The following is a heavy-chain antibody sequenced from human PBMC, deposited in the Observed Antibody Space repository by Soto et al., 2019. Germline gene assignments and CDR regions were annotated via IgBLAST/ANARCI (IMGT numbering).Heavy chain of an antibody. D-gene: IGHD1-26*01. CDR1: GFTVSRNY. Sequence: EVQLVESGGGLIQPGGSLRLSCAASGFTVSRNYMSWVRQAPGKGLEWVSVIYSGGSTYYADSVKGRFTISRDNSKNTLYLQMNSLRAEDTAVYYCAREYSGSYYSGYFDLWGRGTLVTVSS. V-gene: IGHV3-53*01. CDR3: AREYSGSYYSGYFDL. CDR2: IYSGGST. J-gene: IGHJ2*01.